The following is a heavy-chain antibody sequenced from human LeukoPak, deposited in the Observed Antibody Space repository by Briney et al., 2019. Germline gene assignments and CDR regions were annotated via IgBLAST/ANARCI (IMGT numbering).Heavy chain of an antibody. CDR2: ISSSGSTI. J-gene: IGHJ6*03. CDR3: AREGGGSAFYYYYYMDV. Sequence: GGSLRLSCAASGFTFSSYTMNWVRQAPGKGLEGGSYISSSGSTIYYADSVKGRFTISRDNAKNSLYLQMNSLRAEDTAVYYCAREGGGSAFYYYYYMDVWGKGTTVTISS. D-gene: IGHD3-10*01. V-gene: IGHV3-48*04. CDR1: GFTFSSYT.